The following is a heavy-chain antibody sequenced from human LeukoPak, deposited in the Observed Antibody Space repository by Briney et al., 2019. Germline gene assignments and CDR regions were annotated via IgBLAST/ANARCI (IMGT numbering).Heavy chain of an antibody. CDR1: GYTFSDYT. V-gene: IGHV1-2*02. Sequence: ASVKVSCKTSGYTFSDYTIHWVRQAPGQGLVWMGWINPSSNAANYAQRFEGRVSLTRDTSISTADMVLTSLTSGDTGVYYCARSRELLDFDSWGQGTLVSVSS. J-gene: IGHJ4*02. CDR2: INPSSNAA. CDR3: ARSRELLDFDS. D-gene: IGHD3-10*01.